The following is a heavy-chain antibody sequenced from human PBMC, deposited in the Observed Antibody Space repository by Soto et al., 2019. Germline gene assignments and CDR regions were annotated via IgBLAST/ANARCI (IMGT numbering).Heavy chain of an antibody. CDR2: IYYSGST. V-gene: IGHV4-39*01. Sequence: SETLSLTCTVSGGSISSSSYYWGWIRQPPGKGLEWIGSIYYSGSTYYNPSLKSRVTISVDTSKNQFSLKLSSVTAADTAVYYCATPRRTYYFDYWGQGTLVTVSS. CDR1: GGSISSSSYY. J-gene: IGHJ4*02. CDR3: ATPRRTYYFDY.